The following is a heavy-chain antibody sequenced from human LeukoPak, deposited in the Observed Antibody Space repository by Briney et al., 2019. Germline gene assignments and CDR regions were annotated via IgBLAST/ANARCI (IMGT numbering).Heavy chain of an antibody. J-gene: IGHJ4*02. Sequence: GESLRLSCAASGFTFSKFWMTWVRQAPGKGLEWLANIKQDGSEKNYVDSVKGRFTISRDNAKNSLFLQMNSLRAEDTAVYYCADPPVGYWGQGTLVTVSS. CDR3: ADPPVGY. CDR1: GFTFSKFW. V-gene: IGHV3-7*01. D-gene: IGHD2-2*01. CDR2: IKQDGSEK.